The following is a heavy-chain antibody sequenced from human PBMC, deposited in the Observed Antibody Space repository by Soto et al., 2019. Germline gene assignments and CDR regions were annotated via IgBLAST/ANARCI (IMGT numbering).Heavy chain of an antibody. CDR1: GSSISPFY. Sequence: TLSLTCTVSGSSISPFYWSWIRQPPGRGLEWIGYIYYTGSTKYNPSLKSRVTLSLGTSRNQLSLKLSSVTAADTAVYFCTRVGGYYGDYPNFDYWGPGTLVTVSS. D-gene: IGHD4-17*01. V-gene: IGHV4-59*01. CDR3: TRVGGYYGDYPNFDY. CDR2: IYYTGST. J-gene: IGHJ4*02.